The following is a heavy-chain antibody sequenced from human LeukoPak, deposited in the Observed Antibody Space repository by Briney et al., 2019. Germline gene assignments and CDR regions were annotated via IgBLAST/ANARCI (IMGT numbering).Heavy chain of an antibody. J-gene: IGHJ5*02. CDR1: GGSISSSSYY. D-gene: IGHD4-17*01. CDR2: IYYSGST. Sequence: SETLSLTCTVSGGSISSSSYYWGWIRQPQGQGLEWIGSIYYSGSTYYNPSLKSRVTISVDTSKNQFSLNLSSVTAADTAVYYCARPSTVTTSDNWFDPWGEGTLVTVSS. CDR3: ARPSTVTTSDNWFDP. V-gene: IGHV4-39*01.